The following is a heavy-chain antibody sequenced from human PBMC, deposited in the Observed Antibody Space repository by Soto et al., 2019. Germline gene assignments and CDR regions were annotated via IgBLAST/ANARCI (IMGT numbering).Heavy chain of an antibody. V-gene: IGHV2-5*02. CDR2: IYWDDDK. CDR3: TRSRGPLDY. Sequence: QITLKESGPTLLKHTQTLTLTCTFSGFSLTSSGVGVGWIRQSPGKVLEHLALIYWDDDKRYSPSLKSRLTITKDISENQVVLTMTNMDPMDTGTYYCTRSRGPLDYWGQGAQVTVSS. J-gene: IGHJ4*02. CDR1: GFSLTSSGVG. D-gene: IGHD3-10*01.